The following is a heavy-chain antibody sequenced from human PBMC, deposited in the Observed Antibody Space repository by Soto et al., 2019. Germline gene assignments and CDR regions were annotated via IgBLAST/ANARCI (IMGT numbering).Heavy chain of an antibody. D-gene: IGHD6-13*01. CDR2: IIDSGAST. J-gene: IGHJ3*02. CDR3: AKPAPGTRNAFDI. Sequence: EVLLLESGGGFVQPGGYLGLSFAASGFTFSNSAMNWVRQAPGKGLEGVSTIIDSGASTYYADSVKGRFTISSDNSKDTLYLQMDSLGAEDTAIYYCAKPAPGTRNAFDIWGQGTMVTVSS. V-gene: IGHV3-23*01. CDR1: GFTFSNSA.